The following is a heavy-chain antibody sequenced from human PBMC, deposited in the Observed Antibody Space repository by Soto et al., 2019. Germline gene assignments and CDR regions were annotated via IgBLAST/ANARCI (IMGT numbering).Heavy chain of an antibody. CDR2: IKSKADGGTT. J-gene: IGHJ4*02. CDR1: GFTFNNAW. Sequence: EVQLVESGGGLVKPGGSLRLSCAASGFTFNNAWMNWVRQAPGKGLEWVGRIKSKADGGTTDYSAAVKGRFTISRDDSENTLYLQMNSLKTEDTAVYYWTTHLSWILSYWGQGTLVTVSS. CDR3: TTHLSWILSY. V-gene: IGHV3-15*07. D-gene: IGHD3-16*02.